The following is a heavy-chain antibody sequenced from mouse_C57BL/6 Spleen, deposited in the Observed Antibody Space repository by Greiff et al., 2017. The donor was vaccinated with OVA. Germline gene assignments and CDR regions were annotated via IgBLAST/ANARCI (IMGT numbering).Heavy chain of an antibody. CDR1: GYTFTSYG. J-gene: IGHJ3*01. V-gene: IGHV1-81*01. Sequence: QVQLKQSGAELARPGASVKLSCKASGYTFTSYGISWVKQRTGQGLEWIGEIYPRSGNTYYNEKFKGKATLTADKSSSTAYMELRSLTSEDSAVYFCARWGTGWFAYWGQGTLVTVSA. D-gene: IGHD3-3*01. CDR2: IYPRSGNT. CDR3: ARWGTGWFAY.